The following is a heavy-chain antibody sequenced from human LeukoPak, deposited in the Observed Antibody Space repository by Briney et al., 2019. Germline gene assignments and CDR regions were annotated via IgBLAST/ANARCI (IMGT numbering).Heavy chain of an antibody. CDR2: INHSGST. J-gene: IGHJ4*02. Sequence: NTSETLSLTCAVYGGSFSGYYWSWIRQPPGKGLEWIGEINHSGSTNYNPSLKSRVTISVDTSKNQFSLKLSSVTAADTAVYYCARSTVVRGAFDYWGQGTLATVSS. D-gene: IGHD4-23*01. CDR1: GGSFSGYY. V-gene: IGHV4-34*01. CDR3: ARSTVVRGAFDY.